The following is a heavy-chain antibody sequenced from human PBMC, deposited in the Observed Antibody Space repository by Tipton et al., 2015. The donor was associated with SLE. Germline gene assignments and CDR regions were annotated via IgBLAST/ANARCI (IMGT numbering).Heavy chain of an antibody. CDR1: GGSISTYY. D-gene: IGHD3-10*01. Sequence: TLSLTCAVYGGSISTYYWSWIRQSPGKGLEWIGFFYFSGSSQYNPSLKSRVASSADTSNNQFSLELRSGTAADTAVYYCARHLGVIVAFEVWGQGTVLTVSS. V-gene: IGHV4-59*01. CDR3: ARHLGVIVAFEV. J-gene: IGHJ3*01. CDR2: FYFSGSS.